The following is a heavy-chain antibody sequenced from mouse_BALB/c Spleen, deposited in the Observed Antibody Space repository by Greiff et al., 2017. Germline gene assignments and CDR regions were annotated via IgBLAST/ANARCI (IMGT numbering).Heavy chain of an antibody. V-gene: IGHV1-18*01. CDR3: ARLNYGYDVGAWFAY. CDR2: INPNNGGT. CDR1: GYTFTDYN. J-gene: IGHJ3*01. Sequence: VQLQQSGPELVKPGASVKIPCKASGYTFTDYNMDWVKQSHGKSLEWIGDINPNNGGTIYNQKFKGKATLTVDKSSSTAYMELRSLTSEDTAVYYYARLNYGYDVGAWFAYWGQGTLVTVSA. D-gene: IGHD2-2*01.